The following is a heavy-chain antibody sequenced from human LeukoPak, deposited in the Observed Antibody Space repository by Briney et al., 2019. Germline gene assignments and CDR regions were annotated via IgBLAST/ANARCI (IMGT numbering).Heavy chain of an antibody. CDR1: GGSISSSSYY. V-gene: IGHV4-39*07. CDR3: ARGGDPLRYFDWSQYYFDY. CDR2: IYYSGST. J-gene: IGHJ4*02. D-gene: IGHD3-9*01. Sequence: SETLSLTCTVSGGSISSSSYYWGWIRQPPGKGLEWIGSIYYSGSTYYNPSLKSRVTISVDTSKNQFSLKLSSVTAADTAVYYCARGGDPLRYFDWSQYYFDYWGQGTLVTASS.